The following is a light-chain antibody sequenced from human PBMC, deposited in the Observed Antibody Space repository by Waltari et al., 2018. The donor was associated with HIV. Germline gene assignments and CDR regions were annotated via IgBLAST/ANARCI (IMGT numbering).Light chain of an antibody. CDR2: GAA. Sequence: DILLTQYPPFLSPSVAHSVTISCRASHGIRNYLAWFQQKPGRAPKLLIFGAATLQSGVPSRFSGGGSGTQFTLTINNLQPEDFATYYCQQHNTYPLTFGPGT. CDR1: HGIRNY. J-gene: IGKJ3*01. CDR3: QQHNTYPLT. V-gene: IGKV1-9*01.